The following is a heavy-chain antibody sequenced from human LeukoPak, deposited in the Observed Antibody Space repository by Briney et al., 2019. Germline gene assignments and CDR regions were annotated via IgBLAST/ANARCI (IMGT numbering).Heavy chain of an antibody. V-gene: IGHV3-30*04. CDR2: ISYDGSNK. CDR1: GFTFSTYT. D-gene: IGHD6-19*01. J-gene: IGHJ5*02. Sequence: GGSLRLSCAASGFTFSTYTMHWVRQAPGKGLEWVAVISYDGSNKYYADSVKGRFTISRDNSKNTLFLLMNSLRAEDTAVYYCARGRERRWLVRRWFDPWGQGTLVTVSS. CDR3: ARGRERRWLVRRWFDP.